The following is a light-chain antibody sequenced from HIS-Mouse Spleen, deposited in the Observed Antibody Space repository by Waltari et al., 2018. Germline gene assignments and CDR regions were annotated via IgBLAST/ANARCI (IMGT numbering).Light chain of an antibody. CDR2: AAS. CDR1: QSVSSY. V-gene: IGKV3-11*01. Sequence: EIVLTQSPATLSLSPGERATLSCRASQSVSSYLAWYQQKPGQAPRRLIYAASNRATGIPARFSGSGSGTDFTLTISSLEPEDFAVYYCQQRSNWPPLTFGGGTKVEIK. CDR3: QQRSNWPPLT. J-gene: IGKJ4*01.